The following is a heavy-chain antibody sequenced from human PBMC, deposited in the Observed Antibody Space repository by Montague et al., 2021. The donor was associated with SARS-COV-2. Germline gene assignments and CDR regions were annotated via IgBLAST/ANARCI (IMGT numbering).Heavy chain of an antibody. J-gene: IGHJ5*02. D-gene: IGHD6-19*01. V-gene: IGHV4-39*01. CDR3: VRQPGQWLPREWFWFDP. CDR2: IYYSGNT. CDR1: GGSISSTSYY. Sequence: SETLSLTYTVSGGSISSTSYYWGWIRQPPGKGLEWIGSIYYSGNTYYNPSLKSRVTISVDTSKNQFSLKLSSVTAADTAVYYCVRQPGQWLPREWFWFDPWGQGTLVTVSS.